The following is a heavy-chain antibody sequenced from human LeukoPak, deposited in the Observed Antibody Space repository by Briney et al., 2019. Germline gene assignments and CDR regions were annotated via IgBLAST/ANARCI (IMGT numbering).Heavy chain of an antibody. V-gene: IGHV3-64D*09. J-gene: IGHJ4*02. CDR1: GFPFSSYA. D-gene: IGHD4-23*01. Sequence: GGSLRLSCSASGFPFSSYAMHWVRQAPGKGLEYVSAISDSGGSTYYADSVKGRFTISRDNSKNTLYLQMSSLRAEDTAVYYCAKGLTVVYIDYWGQGTLVTVSS. CDR3: AKGLTVVYIDY. CDR2: ISDSGGST.